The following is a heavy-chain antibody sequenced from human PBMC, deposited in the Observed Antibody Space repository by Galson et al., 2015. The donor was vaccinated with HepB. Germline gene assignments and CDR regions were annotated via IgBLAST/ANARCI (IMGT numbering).Heavy chain of an antibody. CDR1: GFSFSSYA. CDR2: LSGSGDST. Sequence: SLRLSCEASGFSFSSYAMSWVRQAPGKGLEWVSALSGSGDSTYYAHSVKGRFTISRDNSKNTLYLQMNSLRAEDTAVYYCAKDSHYDSTGYYGSTMDYWGQGTLVSFSS. CDR3: AKDSHYDSTGYYGSTMDY. D-gene: IGHD3-22*01. V-gene: IGHV3-23*01. J-gene: IGHJ4*02.